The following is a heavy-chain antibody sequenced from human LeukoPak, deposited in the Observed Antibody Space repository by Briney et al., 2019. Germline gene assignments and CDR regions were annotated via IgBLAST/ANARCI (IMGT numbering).Heavy chain of an antibody. CDR3: ALSNYCSRTNCYDRPFDF. V-gene: IGHV3-21*04. CDR2: ITTSSNYI. J-gene: IGHJ4*02. CDR1: GFTFSSYS. D-gene: IGHD2-2*01. Sequence: GGSLRLSCVASGFTFSSYSMDWVRQAAGKGLEWVSSITTSSNYIYYADSVKGRFTISRDNAKNSLYLQMNSLRAEDTAVYYCALSNYCSRTNCYDRPFDFWGPGTLVSVSS.